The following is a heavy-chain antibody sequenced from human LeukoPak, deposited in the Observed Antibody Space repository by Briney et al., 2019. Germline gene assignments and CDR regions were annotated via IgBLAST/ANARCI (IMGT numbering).Heavy chain of an antibody. CDR3: AKDSRNLPFDY. D-gene: IGHD1-14*01. CDR1: GFAFRSYD. J-gene: IGHJ4*02. V-gene: IGHV3-23*01. CDR2: ISGSGGST. Sequence: GGSVRLSCAASGFAFRSYDMSWVRQARGKGREGVSAISGSGGSTSYADSVKGRFTISRHNSKNTLYLQMNRLRAEDTAIYYCAKDSRNLPFDYWGQGTLVTVSS.